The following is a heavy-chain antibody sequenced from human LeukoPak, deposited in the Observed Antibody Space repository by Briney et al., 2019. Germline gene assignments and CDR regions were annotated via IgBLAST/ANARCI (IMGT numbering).Heavy chain of an antibody. CDR3: ARGLAAAGTRGPY. CDR1: GFKFSAYW. CDR2: IKGDGTEK. D-gene: IGHD6-13*01. V-gene: IGHV3-7*04. Sequence: PGGSLRLSCAASGFKFSAYWMSWVRQAPGKGLEWVANIKGDGTEKYYVDSEKGRFTISRDNSKNSLYLQMDSLRADDTAVYYCARGLAAAGTRGPYWGQGTLVTVSS. J-gene: IGHJ4*02.